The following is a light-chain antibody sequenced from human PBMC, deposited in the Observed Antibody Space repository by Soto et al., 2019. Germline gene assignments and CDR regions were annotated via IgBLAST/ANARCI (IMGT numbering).Light chain of an antibody. CDR2: GAS. J-gene: IGKJ1*01. CDR1: QSVSTSY. Sequence: EIVLTQSPGTLSLSPGERATLSCRASQSVSTSYLAWYQQKPGQAPRLLIYGASSRATGIPDRFSGSGSGTDFTLTISRLEPEDFAVYYCQHYGSSPEPEPFGQGPKLDIK. CDR3: QHYGSSPEPEP. V-gene: IGKV3-20*01.